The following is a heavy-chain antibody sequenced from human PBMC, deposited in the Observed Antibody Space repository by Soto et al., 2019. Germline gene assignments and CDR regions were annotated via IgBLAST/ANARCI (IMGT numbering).Heavy chain of an antibody. J-gene: IGHJ4*02. CDR3: ASLLTMVRGVLFDY. D-gene: IGHD3-10*01. V-gene: IGHV4-39*01. CDR1: GGSISSYY. CDR2: IYYSGST. Sequence: SETLSLTCTVSGGSISSYYWGWIRQPPGKGLEWIGSIYYSGSTYYNPSLKSRVTISVDTSKNQFSLRLSSVTAADTAVYYCASLLTMVRGVLFDYWGQGTLVTVSS.